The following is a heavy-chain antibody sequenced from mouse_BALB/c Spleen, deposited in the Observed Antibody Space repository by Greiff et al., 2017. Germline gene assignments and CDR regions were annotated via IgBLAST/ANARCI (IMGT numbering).Heavy chain of an antibody. D-gene: IGHD1-1*01. J-gene: IGHJ3*01. Sequence: DVMLVESGGGLVKPGGSLKLSCAASGFTFSSYAMSWVRQTPEKRLEWVATISSGGSYTYYPDSVKGRFTISRDNAKNTLYLQMSSLRSEDTAMYYCARQGITTGWFAYWGQGTLVTVSA. CDR1: GFTFSSYA. V-gene: IGHV5-9-3*01. CDR3: ARQGITTGWFAY. CDR2: ISSGGSYT.